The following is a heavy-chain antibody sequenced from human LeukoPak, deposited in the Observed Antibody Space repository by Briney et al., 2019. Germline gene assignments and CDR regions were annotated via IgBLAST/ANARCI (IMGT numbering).Heavy chain of an antibody. CDR1: GFTFSSYS. CDR2: ISSSSSTI. CDR3: ARLDGSGSYRFDY. D-gene: IGHD3-10*01. J-gene: IGHJ4*02. V-gene: IGHV3-48*01. Sequence: GGSLRLSCAASGFTFSSYSMNWVRQAPGKGLEWVSYISSSSSTIYYADSVKGRFTISRDNAKNSLYLQMNSLRAEDTAVYYCARLDGSGSYRFDYWGQGTLVTVSS.